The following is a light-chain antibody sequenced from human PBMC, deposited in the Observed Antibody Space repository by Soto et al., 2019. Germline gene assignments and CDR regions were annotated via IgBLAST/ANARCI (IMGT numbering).Light chain of an antibody. CDR1: SSDIGVYNY. CDR3: SSYAGSNNLYV. J-gene: IGLJ1*01. V-gene: IGLV2-8*01. CDR2: EVS. Sequence: QSLLTQPPSASGSPGQSVTISCTGTSSDIGVYNYVSWYQQHPGKAPKLMIYEVSKRPSGVPDRFSGSKSGNTASLTVSGLQAEDEADYYCSSYAGSNNLYVFGTGTKVTVL.